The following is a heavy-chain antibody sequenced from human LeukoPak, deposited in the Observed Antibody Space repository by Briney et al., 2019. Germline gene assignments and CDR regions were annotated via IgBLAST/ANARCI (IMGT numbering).Heavy chain of an antibody. CDR2: IYYSGNT. Sequence: SDTLSLTCAVSGYSISSNNWWAWIRQPPGKGLEWIGYIYYSGNTYYNPYNPSLTSRVTMSVDTSKNQFSLKLDSVTEIDTAMYYCARNQAVAANRGAFDIWGQGTIVTVSS. V-gene: IGHV4-28*01. CDR3: ARNQAVAANRGAFDI. CDR1: GYSISSNNW. J-gene: IGHJ3*02. D-gene: IGHD6-19*01.